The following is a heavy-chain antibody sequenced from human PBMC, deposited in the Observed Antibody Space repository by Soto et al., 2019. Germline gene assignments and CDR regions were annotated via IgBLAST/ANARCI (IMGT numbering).Heavy chain of an antibody. J-gene: IGHJ4*02. CDR3: AREARYARGDYHYEGIDY. D-gene: IGHD3-22*01. Sequence: EVQLLQSGGGLAQPGGSLTLSCAASGFSFSDYSMNWVRRAPGKGLEWVSAFSAGGDYRHYADSVKGRFTISRDNSKSTLFLQMNSLRAEDTARYYCAREARYARGDYHYEGIDYWGQGTLVTVCS. CDR1: GFSFSDYS. V-gene: IGHV3-23*01. CDR2: FSAGGDYR.